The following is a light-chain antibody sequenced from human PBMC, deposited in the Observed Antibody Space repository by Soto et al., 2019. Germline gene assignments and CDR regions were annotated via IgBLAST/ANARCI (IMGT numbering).Light chain of an antibody. CDR1: SSDVGGYNY. J-gene: IGLJ1*01. V-gene: IGLV2-14*01. CDR3: SSYTSSSTRV. CDR2: DVS. Sequence: QSALAQPASVSGSPGRSITISCTGTSSDVGGYNYVSWYQQHPGKAPKLMIYDVSNRPSGVSNRLSGSKSGNTASLTISGLRAEDEADYYCSSYTSSSTRVFGTGTKVTV.